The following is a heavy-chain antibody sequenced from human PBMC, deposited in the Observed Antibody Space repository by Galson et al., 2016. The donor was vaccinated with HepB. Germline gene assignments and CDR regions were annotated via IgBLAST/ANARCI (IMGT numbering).Heavy chain of an antibody. Sequence: SETLSLTCGVSSGYITNSNYWSWVRQPPGKGLEWIGEVSNKGKTNFNPSLASRLSTFFDMSTNEASLRLNFMTAEDTATYFCTRESGAFVPFGFWGQGAPVVVSS. CDR3: TRESGAFVPFGF. CDR2: VSNKGKT. V-gene: IGHV4-4*02. J-gene: IGHJ4*02. D-gene: IGHD3-16*01. CDR1: SGYITNSNY.